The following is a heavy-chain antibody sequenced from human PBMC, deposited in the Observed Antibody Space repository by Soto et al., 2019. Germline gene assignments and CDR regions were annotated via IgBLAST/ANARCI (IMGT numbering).Heavy chain of an antibody. J-gene: IGHJ4*02. CDR3: ARAHDYGDYLVT. CDR1: GGTFSSYT. Sequence: QVQLVQSGAEVKKPGSSVKVSCKASGGTFSSYTISWVRQAPGQGLEWMGRIIPILGIANYAQKFQGRVTITADKSTSTAYMELSSLRSEDTAVYYCARAHDYGDYLVTWGQGTLVTVSS. D-gene: IGHD4-17*01. CDR2: IIPILGIA. V-gene: IGHV1-69*02.